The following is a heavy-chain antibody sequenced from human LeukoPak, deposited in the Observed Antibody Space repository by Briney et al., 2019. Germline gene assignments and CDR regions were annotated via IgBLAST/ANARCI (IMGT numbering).Heavy chain of an antibody. D-gene: IGHD3-9*01. J-gene: IGHJ6*02. CDR2: IYTSGST. CDR3: AGRYFDWLLPNYYYNGMDV. V-gene: IGHV4-4*07. Sequence: SETLSLTCTVSGGSISSYYWSWIRQPAGKGLEWIGRIYTSGSTNYNPSLKSRVTMSVDTSKNQFSLKLSSVTAADTAVYYCAGRYFDWLLPNYYYNGMDVWGQGTTVTVSS. CDR1: GGSISSYY.